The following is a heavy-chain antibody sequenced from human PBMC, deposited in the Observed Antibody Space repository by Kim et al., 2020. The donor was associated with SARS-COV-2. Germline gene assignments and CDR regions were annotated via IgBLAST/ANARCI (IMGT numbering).Heavy chain of an antibody. CDR1: GFTFSNYW. V-gene: IGHV3-74*01. J-gene: IGHJ3*02. CDR3: ARDPLIFWSTSDI. Sequence: GGSLRLSCAASGFTFSNYWMHWVRQAPGKGLVWVSRIVSDGSETIYADSVKGRFIISRDNAKNTLYLQMNSLGVEDTAVYYCARDPLIFWSTSDIWGQGT. CDR2: IVSDGSET. D-gene: IGHD3-3*01.